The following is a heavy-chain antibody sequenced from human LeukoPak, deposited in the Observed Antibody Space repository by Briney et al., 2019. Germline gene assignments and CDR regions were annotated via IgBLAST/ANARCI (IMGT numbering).Heavy chain of an antibody. CDR1: GFTFSSYS. CDR2: ISSSSSYI. Sequence: GGSLRLSCAASGFTFSSYSMNWVRQAPGKGLEWVSSISSSSSYIYYADSVKGRFTISRDNAKNSLYLQMNSLRAEDTAVYYCARDPGAYDSSGYSEYWGQGTLVTVSS. V-gene: IGHV3-21*01. J-gene: IGHJ4*02. CDR3: ARDPGAYDSSGYSEY. D-gene: IGHD3-22*01.